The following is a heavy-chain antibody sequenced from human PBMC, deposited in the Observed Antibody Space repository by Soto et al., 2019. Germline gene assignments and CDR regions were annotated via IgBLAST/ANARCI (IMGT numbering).Heavy chain of an antibody. J-gene: IGHJ4*02. D-gene: IGHD1-1*01. CDR2: MNPNNVNT. CDR1: GYTFISYD. CDR3: ARGPRGQLVPDY. Sequence: GASVKVSCKASGYTFISYDINCVRQATGQGLEWMGWMNPNNVNTGFAQKFQGRLTMTRDTSISTAYMELSSLTSEDTAVYYCARGPRGQLVPDYWGQGTLVTVSS. V-gene: IGHV1-8*01.